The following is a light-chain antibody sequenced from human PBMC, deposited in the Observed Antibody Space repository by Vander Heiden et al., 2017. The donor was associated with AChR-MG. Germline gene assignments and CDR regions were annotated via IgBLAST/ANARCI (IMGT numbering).Light chain of an antibody. V-gene: IGLV2-14*01. CDR1: SSDVGGYNY. CDR3: TSYTSSSAHG. CDR2: DVS. J-gene: IGLJ2*01. Sequence: SALTQPASVSRSPGPSITISCTGTSSDVGGYNYVSCYQQPAAKPPKRRWYDVSNRPSGLSNRFSASKSGTTALPTISGLQAEDAAYEYCTSYTSSSAHGFGGGTKLTGL.